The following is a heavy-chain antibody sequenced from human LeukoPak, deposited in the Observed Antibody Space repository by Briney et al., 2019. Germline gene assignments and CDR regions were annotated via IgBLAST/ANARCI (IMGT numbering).Heavy chain of an antibody. J-gene: IGHJ6*03. CDR2: INPSGGST. D-gene: IGHD1-14*01. CDR1: GCTFTSYY. CDR3: ARNRHYYYVDV. Sequence: WASVKVSCKASGCTFTSYYMHWVRQAPGQGLEWMGIINPSGGSTSYAQKFQGRVTMTRDMSTSTVYMELSSLRSEDTAVYYCARNRHYYYVDVWGKGTTVTVSS. V-gene: IGHV1-46*01.